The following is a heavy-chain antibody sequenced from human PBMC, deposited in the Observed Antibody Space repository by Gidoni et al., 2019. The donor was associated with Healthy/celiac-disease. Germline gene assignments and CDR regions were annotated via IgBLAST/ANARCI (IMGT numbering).Heavy chain of an antibody. V-gene: IGHV1-69*10. CDR3: ARASGYGDYVLPLGFDY. CDR1: GGTFSSYA. J-gene: IGHJ4*02. CDR2: IIPILGIA. D-gene: IGHD4-17*01. Sequence: QVQLVQSGAEVKKPGSSVKVSCKASGGTFSSYAISWVRQAPGQGLEWMGGIIPILGIANYAQKFQGRVTITADKSTSTAYMELSSLRSEDTAVYYCARASGYGDYVLPLGFDYWGQGTLVTVSS.